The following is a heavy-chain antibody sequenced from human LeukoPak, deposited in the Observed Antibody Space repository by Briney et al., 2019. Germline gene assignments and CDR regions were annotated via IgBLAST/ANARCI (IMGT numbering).Heavy chain of an antibody. CDR1: GGPIRRYY. CDR2: LFHSGTR. D-gene: IGHD2-15*01. Sequence: SDTLSLPCTVSGGPIRRYYWSGLRHPPGKGLEWIGYLFHSGTRRYNPPLESRVTISADTTKNQFFLSLNSTTAADTAVYYCARRRGWKHHVVYFDYWGQATLATVSS. CDR3: ARRRGWKHHVVYFDY. J-gene: IGHJ4*02. V-gene: IGHV4-59*08.